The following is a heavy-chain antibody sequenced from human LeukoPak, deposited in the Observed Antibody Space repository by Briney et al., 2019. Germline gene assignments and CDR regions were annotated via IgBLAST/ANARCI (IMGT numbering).Heavy chain of an antibody. CDR1: GYTFTGYY. CDR2: INPNSGGT. Sequence: ASVKVSCKASGYTFTGYYMHWVRQAPGQGLEWMGWINPNSGGTNCAQKFQGRVTMTRDTSISTAYMELSRLRSDDTAVYYCARDEGLLAAAGYMDVWGKGTTVTVSS. J-gene: IGHJ6*03. CDR3: ARDEGLLAAAGYMDV. D-gene: IGHD6-13*01. V-gene: IGHV1-2*02.